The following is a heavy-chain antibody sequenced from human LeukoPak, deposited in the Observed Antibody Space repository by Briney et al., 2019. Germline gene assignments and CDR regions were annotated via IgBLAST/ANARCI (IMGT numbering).Heavy chain of an antibody. CDR2: IFPHDSDT. CDR1: GYSFTDYW. Sequence: GESLKISCKGSGYSFTDYWIGWVRQMPGKGLEWMGIIFPHDSDTKYSPSFQGQVTISADKSISTAYLQWSSLKASDTAMYYCARAMTVALPSAFDIWGQGTMVTVSS. D-gene: IGHD3-22*01. CDR3: ARAMTVALPSAFDI. V-gene: IGHV5-51*01. J-gene: IGHJ3*02.